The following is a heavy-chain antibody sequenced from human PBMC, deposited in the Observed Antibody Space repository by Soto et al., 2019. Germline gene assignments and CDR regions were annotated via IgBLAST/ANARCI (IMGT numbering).Heavy chain of an antibody. Sequence: QVQLVQSGAEVKKPGASVKVSCKASGYTFTSYGISWVRQAPGQGLEWMGWISAYNGNTNYAQKLQGRVTMTTDTSTSTAYMELSSLRSDDTAVYYCARDHEVTATIYYYYGMDVWGQGTTVTVSS. V-gene: IGHV1-18*01. CDR3: ARDHEVTATIYYYYGMDV. CDR2: ISAYNGNT. D-gene: IGHD2-21*02. J-gene: IGHJ6*02. CDR1: GYTFTSYG.